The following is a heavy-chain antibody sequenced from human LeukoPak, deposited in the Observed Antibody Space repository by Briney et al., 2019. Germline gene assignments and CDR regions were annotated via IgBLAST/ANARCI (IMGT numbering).Heavy chain of an antibody. V-gene: IGHV3-23*01. CDR3: AKDQGAYSSGWFDY. CDR2: ISGSGGST. D-gene: IGHD6-19*01. Sequence: GGSLRLSCAVSGITLSNYGMSWVRQAPGKGLEWVSAISGSGGSTYYADSVKGRFTISRDNSKNTLYLQMNSLRAEDTAVYYCAKDQGAYSSGWFDYWGQGTLVTVSS. J-gene: IGHJ4*02. CDR1: GITLSNYG.